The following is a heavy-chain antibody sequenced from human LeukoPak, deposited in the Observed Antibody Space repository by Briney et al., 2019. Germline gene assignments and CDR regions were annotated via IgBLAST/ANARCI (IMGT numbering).Heavy chain of an antibody. CDR1: GYTFTSYY. J-gene: IGHJ5*02. CDR3: AREEVVVVPAATLNWFDP. Sequence: ASVKVSXKASGYTFTSYYMHWVRQAPGQGLEWKGIINPSGGSTSYAQKFQGRVTMTRDTSTSTVYMELSSLRSEDTAVYYCAREEVVVVPAATLNWFDPWGQGTLVTVSS. CDR2: INPSGGST. V-gene: IGHV1-46*03. D-gene: IGHD2-2*01.